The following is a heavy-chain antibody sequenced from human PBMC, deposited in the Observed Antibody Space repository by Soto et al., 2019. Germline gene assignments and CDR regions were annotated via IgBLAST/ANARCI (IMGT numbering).Heavy chain of an antibody. V-gene: IGHV4-39*01. Sequence: TLSLTCTVSGGSISSSSYYWGWIRQPPGKGLEWIGSIYYSGSTYYNPSLKSRVTISVDTSKNQFSLKLSSVTAADTAVYYCARVVAAQYYYYGMDVWGQGTTVTVS. J-gene: IGHJ6*02. CDR3: ARVVAAQYYYYGMDV. D-gene: IGHD2-15*01. CDR2: IYYSGST. CDR1: GGSISSSSYY.